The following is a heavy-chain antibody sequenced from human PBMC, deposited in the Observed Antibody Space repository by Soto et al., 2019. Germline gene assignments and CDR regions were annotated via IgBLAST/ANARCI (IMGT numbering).Heavy chain of an antibody. J-gene: IGHJ4*02. V-gene: IGHV1-69*01. D-gene: IGHD5-12*01. Sequence: QVQLVQSGAEVKEPGSSVKVSCKASGGGNLRDYRTTWVRRAPGQGLEWMGGIIPKLGSANYAQKFQGRVTITADESTNSVYMERRSLRSDDTAVYYCARGGEGYYFGAVYWGQGTPVTVSS. CDR1: GGGNLRDYR. CDR3: ARGGEGYYFGAVY. CDR2: IIPKLGSA.